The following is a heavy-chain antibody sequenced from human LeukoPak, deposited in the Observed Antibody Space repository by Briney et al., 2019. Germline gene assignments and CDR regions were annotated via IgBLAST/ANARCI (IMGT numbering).Heavy chain of an antibody. J-gene: IGHJ6*02. D-gene: IGHD3-22*01. CDR1: NYTFTSYG. CDR3: ARDSFYDSSGYYYPYGMDV. V-gene: IGHV1-18*01. Sequence: ASVKVSCKASNYTFTSYGISWVRQAPGQGLEWMGWISAYNGNTNYAQKLQGRVTMTTDTSTSTAYMELRSLRSDDTAVYYCARDSFYDSSGYYYPYGMDVWGQGTTVTVSS. CDR2: ISAYNGNT.